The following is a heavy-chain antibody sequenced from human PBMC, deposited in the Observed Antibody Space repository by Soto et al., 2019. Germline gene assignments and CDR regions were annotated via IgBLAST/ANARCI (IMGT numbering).Heavy chain of an antibody. CDR2: INAGNGNT. V-gene: IGHV1-3*01. Sequence: QVQLVQSGAEVKKPGASVEVSCRASGYTFTNYAVHWVRQAPGQRLEWMGWINAGNGNTEYSQKFQGRVTITRDSSASTVYMEVSSLRSEDTAVYFCARGVCSGCYNSDYWGQGTLVTVSS. CDR1: GYTFTNYA. J-gene: IGHJ4*02. CDR3: ARGVCSGCYNSDY. D-gene: IGHD6-19*01.